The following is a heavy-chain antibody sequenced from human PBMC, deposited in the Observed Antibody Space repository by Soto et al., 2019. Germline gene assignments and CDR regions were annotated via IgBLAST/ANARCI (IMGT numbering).Heavy chain of an antibody. J-gene: IGHJ4*02. CDR2: IYYSGST. D-gene: IGHD2-15*01. V-gene: IGHV4-59*08. CDR3: ATRYCSGGSCYLDY. CDR1: GGSISSYY. Sequence: SETLSLTCTVSGGSISSYYWSWIRQPPGKGLEWIGYIYYSGSTNYNPSLKSRVTISVDTSKNQFSLKLSSVTAAVTAVYYCATRYCSGGSCYLDYWGQGTLVTVSS.